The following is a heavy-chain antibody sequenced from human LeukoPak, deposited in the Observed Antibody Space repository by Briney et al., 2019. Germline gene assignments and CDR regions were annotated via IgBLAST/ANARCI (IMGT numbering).Heavy chain of an antibody. CDR1: GFTFSSYA. J-gene: IGHJ4*02. CDR3: ARVPGTYYDFWSGLDY. CDR2: ISYDGSNK. V-gene: IGHV3-30-3*01. Sequence: PGGSLRLSCAASGFTFSSYAMHWVRQAPGKGLEWVAAISYDGSNKYYADSVKGRFTISRDNSKNTLYLQMNSLRAEDTAVYYCARVPGTYYDFWSGLDYWGQGTLVTVSS. D-gene: IGHD3-3*01.